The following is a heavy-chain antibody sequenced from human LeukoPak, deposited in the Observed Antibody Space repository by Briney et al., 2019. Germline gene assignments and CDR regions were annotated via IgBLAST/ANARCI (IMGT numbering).Heavy chain of an antibody. Sequence: ASETLSLTCAVSGGSISSSDYSWRWIRQPPGKSLEWIAYNYHSGSTYYYTSPKGGVIISVDRPKNQFALKLGTVTAADTAVYYCARAAAGTGRFDYWGQGTLVTVSS. CDR1: GGSISSSDYS. CDR2: NYHSGST. V-gene: IGHV4-30-2*01. D-gene: IGHD6-13*01. CDR3: ARAAAGTGRFDY. J-gene: IGHJ4*02.